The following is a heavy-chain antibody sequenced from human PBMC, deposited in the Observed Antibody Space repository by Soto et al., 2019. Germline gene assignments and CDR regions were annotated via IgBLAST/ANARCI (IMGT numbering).Heavy chain of an antibody. D-gene: IGHD4-17*01. CDR3: ARGYADYALDY. Sequence: QVQLQESGPGLVKPSETLSLTCTVSGGSISSYYWSWIRQPPGKGLEWIGYIYYSGSTNYNPYLKSRVTISVDTTKNQFALKLSSVTAADTAVYYCARGYADYALDYWGQGTLVTVSS. J-gene: IGHJ4*02. V-gene: IGHV4-59*01. CDR2: IYYSGST. CDR1: GGSISSYY.